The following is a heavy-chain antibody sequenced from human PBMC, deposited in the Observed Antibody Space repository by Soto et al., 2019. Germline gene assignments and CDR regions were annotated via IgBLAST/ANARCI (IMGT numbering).Heavy chain of an antibody. D-gene: IGHD3-10*02. CDR2: IYYSGST. CDR3: ASRKCSPYFNY. CDR1: AGSTSTGDYY. Sequence: SETLSLTCTVSAGSTSTGDYYCRWICHPAGKGVEWGGNIYYSGSTYYNTALKSRVTIAIDTSKNQFSLKLSSVTAAFPAVYYSASRKCSPYFNYWGQRTLVTVS. J-gene: IGHJ4*02. V-gene: IGHV4-30-4*01.